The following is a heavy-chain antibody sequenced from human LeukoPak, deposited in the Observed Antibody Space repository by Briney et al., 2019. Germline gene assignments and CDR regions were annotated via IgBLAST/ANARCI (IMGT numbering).Heavy chain of an antibody. CDR2: IGWNSGSI. V-gene: IGHV3-9*01. D-gene: IGHD6-19*01. CDR3: AKSPAVAGTGYFDY. J-gene: IGHJ4*02. Sequence: PGRSLRLSCAASGFTFDDYAMHWVRQAPGKGLEWVSGIGWNSGSIGYADSVKGRFTISRDNAKNSLYLQMNSLRAEDTALYYCAKSPAVAGTGYFDYWGQGTLVTVSS. CDR1: GFTFDDYA.